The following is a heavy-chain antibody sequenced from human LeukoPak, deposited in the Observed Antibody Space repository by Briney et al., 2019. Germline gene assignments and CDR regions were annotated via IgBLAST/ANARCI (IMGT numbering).Heavy chain of an antibody. CDR3: AKLVATSKTTDY. CDR1: GGTFSSYA. D-gene: IGHD5-12*01. J-gene: IGHJ4*02. Sequence: SVKVSCKASGGTFSSYAISWVRQAPGQGLEWMGRIIPILGIANYAQKFQGRVTITAGKSTSTAYMELSSLRSEDTAVYYCAKLVATSKTTDYWGQGTLVTVSS. CDR2: IIPILGIA. V-gene: IGHV1-69*04.